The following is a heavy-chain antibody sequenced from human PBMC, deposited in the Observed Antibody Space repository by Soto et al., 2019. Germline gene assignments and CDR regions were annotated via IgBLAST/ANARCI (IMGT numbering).Heavy chain of an antibody. J-gene: IGHJ6*02. CDR3: ARQLGRAPPGGIDV. CDR2: IYYSGST. CDR1: GGSSSSSSYY. Sequence: SETLSLTCTVSGGSSSSSSYYWGWIRQPPGKGLEWIGSIYYSGSTYYNPSLKSRVTISVDTSKNQFSLKLSSVTAADTAVYYCARQLGRAPPGGIDVCGQGTSVTGSS. V-gene: IGHV4-39*01. D-gene: IGHD6-13*01.